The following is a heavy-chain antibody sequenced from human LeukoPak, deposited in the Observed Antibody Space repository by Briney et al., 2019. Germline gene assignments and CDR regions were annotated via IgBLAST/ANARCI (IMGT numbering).Heavy chain of an antibody. CDR1: GFTVSSNY. Sequence: PSETLSLTCTVSGFTVSSNYMNWVRQAPGKGLEWVSVLYSGGSTYYADSVKGRFTISRDKSKNTLYLQMNSLRAEDTAVYYCATGFRFDYWGQGTLVTVSS. J-gene: IGHJ4*02. CDR2: LYSGGST. CDR3: ATGFRFDY. V-gene: IGHV3-53*01.